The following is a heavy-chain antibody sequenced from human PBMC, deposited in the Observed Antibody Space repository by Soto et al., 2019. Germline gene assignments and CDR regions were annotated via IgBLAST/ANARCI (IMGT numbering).Heavy chain of an antibody. CDR3: ATTRSVNYYGSGSYSYFDY. J-gene: IGHJ4*02. CDR1: GYTFTSYG. Sequence: ASVKVACTASGYTFTSYGITWVRQTPGQRLEWIGWISAYNGNTNYSQKLQGRVTMTTDTSTSTAYMELRSLRSDDTAVYYCATTRSVNYYGSGSYSYFDYWGQGTLVTVPS. D-gene: IGHD3-10*01. V-gene: IGHV1-18*01. CDR2: ISAYNGNT.